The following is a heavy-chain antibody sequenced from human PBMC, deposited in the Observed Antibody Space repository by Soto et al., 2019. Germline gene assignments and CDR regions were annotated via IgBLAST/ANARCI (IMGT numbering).Heavy chain of an antibody. CDR1: GGTFSSYS. J-gene: IGHJ5*01. CDR2: IIPIVDIT. CDR3: ARGSAVAGNHLDF. D-gene: IGHD6-19*01. V-gene: IGHV1-69*02. Sequence: SVKVPCKASGGTFSSYSISWVRQAPGQGLEWMGRIIPIVDITTYAQKLEGRVTITADKSTSTAYMELSSLRSEDTAVYYCARGSAVAGNHLDFWG.